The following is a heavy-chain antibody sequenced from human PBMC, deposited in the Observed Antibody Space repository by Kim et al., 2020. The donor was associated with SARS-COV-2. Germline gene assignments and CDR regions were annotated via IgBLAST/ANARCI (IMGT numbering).Heavy chain of an antibody. CDR1: GFILSTSG. CDR2: MWYDGSHQ. V-gene: IGHV3-33*01. D-gene: IGHD3-3*01. CDR3: ARGSGSNHNNFDS. Sequence: GGSLRLSCAASGFILSTSGMHWVRQVPGKGLEWMAVMWYDGSHQFYTDSVEGRFTISRDTSVDTLFLQMNSLRAEDTAVYYCARGSGSNHNNFDSWGQGILVTVSS. J-gene: IGHJ4*02.